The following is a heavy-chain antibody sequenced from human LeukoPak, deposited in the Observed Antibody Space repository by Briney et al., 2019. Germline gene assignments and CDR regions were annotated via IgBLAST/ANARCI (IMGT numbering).Heavy chain of an antibody. J-gene: IGHJ3*02. D-gene: IGHD6-19*01. Sequence: PSETLSLTCTVSGGSISSGGYYWSWIRQPPGKGLEWIGYIYHSGSTYYNPSLKSRVTISVDRSKNQFSLKLSSVTAADAAVYYCARDRLRIAVAGTGAFDIWGQGTMVTVSS. CDR1: GGSISSGGYY. V-gene: IGHV4-30-2*01. CDR3: ARDRLRIAVAGTGAFDI. CDR2: IYHSGST.